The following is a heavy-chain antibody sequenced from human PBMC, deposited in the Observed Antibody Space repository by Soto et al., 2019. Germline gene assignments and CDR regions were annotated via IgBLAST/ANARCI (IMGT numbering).Heavy chain of an antibody. J-gene: IGHJ4*02. CDR1: GSSINSSGYY. Sequence: PSETLSLTCTVSGSSINSSGYYWGRIRQPPGKGLEWIGSMFYGVSTYYNPSLKSRVTISVDTSKNQFSLKLSSVTAADTAVYYCARADYYGSGSPRNFDYWGQGTLVTVSS. CDR3: ARADYYGSGSPRNFDY. D-gene: IGHD3-10*01. V-gene: IGHV4-39*07. CDR2: MFYGVST.